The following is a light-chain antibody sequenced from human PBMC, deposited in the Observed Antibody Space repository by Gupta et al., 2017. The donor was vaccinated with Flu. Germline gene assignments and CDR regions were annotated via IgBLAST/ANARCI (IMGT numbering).Light chain of an antibody. CDR1: NIGSKS. V-gene: IGLV3-21*02. J-gene: IGLJ3*02. CDR2: VNR. Sequence: SYVLTQSPPVSVAPGQTARITCDGNNIGSKSVHWYQQKPGQAPVLVVFVNRDRPAGISERISGSNSGNPATLTISRVEAGDEADYYCQVWDSSSEVVFGGGTKVTVL. CDR3: QVWDSSSEVV.